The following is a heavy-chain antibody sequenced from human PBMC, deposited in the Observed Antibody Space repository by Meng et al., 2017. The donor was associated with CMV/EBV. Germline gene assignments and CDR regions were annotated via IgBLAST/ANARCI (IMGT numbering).Heavy chain of an antibody. CDR2: ICSGGSST. CDR3: AKDPPPVLLIAAAGTPSYGMDV. Sequence: GGSLRLSCAASGFTFSSYAMSWVRQAPGKGLEWVSVICSGGSSTYYADSVKGRFTISRDNSKNTLYLQMNSLRAEDTAVYYCAKDPPPVLLIAAAGTPSYGMDVWGQGTTVTVSS. D-gene: IGHD6-13*01. J-gene: IGHJ6*02. CDR1: GFTFSSYA. V-gene: IGHV3-23*03.